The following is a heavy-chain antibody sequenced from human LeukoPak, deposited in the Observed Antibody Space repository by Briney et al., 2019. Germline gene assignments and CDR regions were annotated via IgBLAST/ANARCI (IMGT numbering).Heavy chain of an antibody. V-gene: IGHV4-38-2*02. CDR2: IFHTGST. J-gene: IGHJ5*02. CDR1: GDSISSGNY. Sequence: SETLSLTCTVSGDSISSGNYWGWIRQPPGKGLEWIGSIFHTGSTYYNLSLKSRVTISVDTSKNQFSLKLSSVTAADTAVYYCARDRARYSYGGAWGQGTLVTVSS. D-gene: IGHD5-18*01. CDR3: ARDRARYSYGGA.